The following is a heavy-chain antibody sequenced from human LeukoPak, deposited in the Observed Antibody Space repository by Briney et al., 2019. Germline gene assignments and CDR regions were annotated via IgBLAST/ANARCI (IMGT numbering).Heavy chain of an antibody. D-gene: IGHD6-6*01. V-gene: IGHV4-4*07. CDR2: IHTSVST. CDR1: GGSISTYY. CDR3: AREGSMTARPFVSIDY. Sequence: PSETLSLTCTVSGGSISTYYWSWIRQPAGKGLEWIGRIHTSVSTDYNPSLESRVTMSVDTSRNQFSLKLSSVTAADTAVYYCAREGSMTARPFVSIDYWGQGTLVTVSS. J-gene: IGHJ4*02.